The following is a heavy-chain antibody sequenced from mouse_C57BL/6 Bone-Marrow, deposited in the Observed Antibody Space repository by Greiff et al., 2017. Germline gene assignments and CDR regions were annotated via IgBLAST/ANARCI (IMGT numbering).Heavy chain of an antibody. D-gene: IGHD3-2*02. CDR1: GFTFSSYA. CDR3: AREGETAQATYAMDY. V-gene: IGHV5-4*01. Sequence: EVKLMESGGGLVKPGGSLKLSCAASGFTFSSYAMSWVRQTPEKRLEWVATISDGGSYTYYPDNVKGRFTISRDNAKNNLYLQMSHLKSEDTAMYYCAREGETAQATYAMDYWGQGTSVTVSS. J-gene: IGHJ4*01. CDR2: ISDGGSYT.